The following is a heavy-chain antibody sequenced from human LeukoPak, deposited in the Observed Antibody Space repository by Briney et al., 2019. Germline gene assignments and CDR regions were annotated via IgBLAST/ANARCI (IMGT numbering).Heavy chain of an antibody. CDR2: IWYDGSNK. D-gene: IGHD6-19*01. Sequence: GGSLRLSCAASGFTFSSYGMHWVRQAPGKGLEWVAVIWYDGSNKYYADSVKGRFTISRDNSKNTLYLQMNSLRAEDTAVYYCAKESSGGWYFDYWGQGTLVTVSS. J-gene: IGHJ4*02. V-gene: IGHV3-33*06. CDR3: AKESSGGWYFDY. CDR1: GFTFSSYG.